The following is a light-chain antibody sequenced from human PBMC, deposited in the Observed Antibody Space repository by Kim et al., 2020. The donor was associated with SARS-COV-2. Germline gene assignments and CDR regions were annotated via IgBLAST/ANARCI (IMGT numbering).Light chain of an antibody. V-gene: IGLV3-1*01. J-gene: IGLJ2*01. CDR2: QDS. CDR3: QAWDSSTPRVV. CDR1: KLGDKY. Sequence: SYELTQPPSVSVSPGQTASITCSGDKLGDKYACWYQQKPGQSPVLVIYQDSERPSGIPERFSGSNSGNTATLTISGTQAMDEADYYCQAWDSSTPRVVFGGGTQLTVL.